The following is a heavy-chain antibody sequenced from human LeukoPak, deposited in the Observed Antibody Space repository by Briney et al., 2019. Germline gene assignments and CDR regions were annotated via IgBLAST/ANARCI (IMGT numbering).Heavy chain of an antibody. J-gene: IGHJ4*02. D-gene: IGHD2-21*02. CDR2: IRGSGSYT. CDR1: GFTFSDFY. CDR3: AGTALAFDY. Sequence: PGGSLRLSCAASGFTFSDFYMSWIRQAPGKGLEWVSYIRGSGSYTNHADSVKGRFTISRDNAKNSLYLQMNSLRAEDTAVYYCAGTALAFDYWGQGTLVTVSS. V-gene: IGHV3-11*03.